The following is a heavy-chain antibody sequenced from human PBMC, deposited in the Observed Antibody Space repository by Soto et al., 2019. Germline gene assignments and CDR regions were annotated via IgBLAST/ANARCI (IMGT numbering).Heavy chain of an antibody. CDR2: INHSGST. CDR3: ARGCIAVAGTVRKYNWFDP. Sequence: PSETLSLTCAVYGGSFSGYYWSWIRQPPGKGLEWIGEINHSGSTNYNPSLKSRVTISVDTSKNQFSLKLSSVTAADTAVYYCARGCIAVAGTVRKYNWFDPWGQGTLVTVSS. CDR1: GGSFSGYY. V-gene: IGHV4-34*01. D-gene: IGHD6-19*01. J-gene: IGHJ5*02.